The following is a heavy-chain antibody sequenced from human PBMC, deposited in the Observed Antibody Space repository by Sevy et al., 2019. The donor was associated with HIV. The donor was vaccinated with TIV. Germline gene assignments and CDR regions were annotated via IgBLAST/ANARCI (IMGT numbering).Heavy chain of an antibody. J-gene: IGHJ6*02. CDR2: INPNSGDK. CDR1: GYTFTDYY. D-gene: IGHD5-12*01. CDR3: ARDPVAPNPAGMDV. Sequence: ASVKVSCKASGYTFTDYYMHWVRQAPGQGLEWMGRINPNSGDKNFVRKFQGRVTMTRDTSIRTAYMERSRLTSDDTAVYYCARDPVAPNPAGMDVWGQGTTVTVSS. V-gene: IGHV1-2*06.